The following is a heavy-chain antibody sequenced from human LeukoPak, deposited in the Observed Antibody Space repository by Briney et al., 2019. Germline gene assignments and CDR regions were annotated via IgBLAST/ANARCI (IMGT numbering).Heavy chain of an antibody. D-gene: IGHD6-19*01. Sequence: GGSLRLSCAASGFTFSNYWMSWVRQAPGKGLEWVANINKDGSEKYYVDSVKGRFTISRDNAKNSLYLQMNSLKAEDTAAYYCAREGSDWNYYYYMDVWGKGTTVTISS. V-gene: IGHV3-7*01. J-gene: IGHJ6*03. CDR3: AREGSDWNYYYYMDV. CDR2: INKDGSEK. CDR1: GFTFSNYW.